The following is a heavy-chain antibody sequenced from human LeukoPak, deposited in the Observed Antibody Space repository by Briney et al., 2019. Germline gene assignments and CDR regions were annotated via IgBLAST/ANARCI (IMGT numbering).Heavy chain of an antibody. Sequence: PGVSLRLSCAASGFTFTGYWMIWVRQAPGKGLEWVANIKQDGSDKHYVDSVKGRFTISRDNAKNSLYLQMNSLRAEDTAVYYCAREDWGPDYWGQGTLVTVSS. D-gene: IGHD7-27*01. CDR3: AREDWGPDY. J-gene: IGHJ4*02. CDR2: IKQDGSDK. CDR1: GFTFTGYW. V-gene: IGHV3-7*01.